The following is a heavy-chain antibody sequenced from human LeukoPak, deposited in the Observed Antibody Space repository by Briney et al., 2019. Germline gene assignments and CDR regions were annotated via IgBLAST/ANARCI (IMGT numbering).Heavy chain of an antibody. CDR2: ISGYNGNT. V-gene: IGHV1-18*01. J-gene: IGHJ4*02. D-gene: IGHD3-16*01. Sequence: GASVKVSCKASGGTFSSYGISWVRQTPGQGLEWMGWISGYNGNTTYAQKFQGRVTMTTDTSTSTAYMELRSLRSDDTAVYYCARGSLQAMFDYWGQGTLVTVSS. CDR3: ARGSLQAMFDY. CDR1: GGTFSSYG.